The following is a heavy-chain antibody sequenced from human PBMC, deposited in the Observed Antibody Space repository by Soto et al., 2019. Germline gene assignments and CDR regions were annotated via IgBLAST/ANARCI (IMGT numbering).Heavy chain of an antibody. CDR2: IIPIFGTA. V-gene: IGHV1-69*01. D-gene: IGHD5-18*01. Sequence: QVQLVQSGAEVKKPGDSVNVSCKASGGTFRSYAISWVRQAPGQGLGWLGGIIPIFGTANYAQQFQGRVKITADQSTSTDDKELRSLRSEDTALYYCARDGIRLWLRPGMDVWVIRTPVTVSS. CDR1: GGTFRSYA. J-gene: IGHJ6*04. CDR3: ARDGIRLWLRPGMDV.